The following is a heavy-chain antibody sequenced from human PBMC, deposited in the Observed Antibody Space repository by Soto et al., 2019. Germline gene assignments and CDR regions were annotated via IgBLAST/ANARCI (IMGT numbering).Heavy chain of an antibody. Sequence: EVQLLESGGRLVPPGGSLRLSCAGSRFSFSNYAMTWARQAPGEGLEWVSSITGSGGGTTYADSVKGRFTISRDNSKNILYLQMDSLRADDTAVYYCSTDPNGDYIGAFDNWGQGTMVTLSS. CDR2: ITGSGGGT. CDR1: RFSFSNYA. D-gene: IGHD4-17*01. CDR3: STDPNGDYIGAFDN. J-gene: IGHJ3*02. V-gene: IGHV3-23*01.